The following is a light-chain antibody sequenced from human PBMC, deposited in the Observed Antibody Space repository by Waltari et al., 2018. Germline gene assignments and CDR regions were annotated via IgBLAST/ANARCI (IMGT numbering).Light chain of an antibody. CDR3: QHYVSLPAT. V-gene: IGKV3-20*01. J-gene: IGKJ1*01. CDR2: AAS. Sequence: EIVLTQSPGTLSLSPGERATLSCRASQSVSRFLAWYQQKPGQDPRLLIYAASSRATGIPDRFSGSGSGTDFSLTISRLEPEDFAMYYCQHYVSLPATFGQGTKVEIK. CDR1: QSVSRF.